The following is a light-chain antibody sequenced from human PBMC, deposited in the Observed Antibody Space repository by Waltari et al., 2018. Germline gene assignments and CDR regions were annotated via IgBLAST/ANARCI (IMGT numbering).Light chain of an antibody. CDR3: QQRSTWPWT. CDR2: DVS. V-gene: IGKV3-11*01. CDR1: QGVRGY. Sequence: EIVLTQSPGTLSLSPGERATLSCRASQGVRGYLAWYQRKVGQAPRCLIYDVSNRATGTPARFSGSGSGTDFTLTISGLEPEDFAVYYCQQRSTWPWTFGQGTRVEV. J-gene: IGKJ1*01.